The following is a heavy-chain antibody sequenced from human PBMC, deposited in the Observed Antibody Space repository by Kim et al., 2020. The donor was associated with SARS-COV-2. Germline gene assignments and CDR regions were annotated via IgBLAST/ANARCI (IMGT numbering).Heavy chain of an antibody. J-gene: IGHJ4*02. Sequence: RFTISRDNAKNSLYLQMNSLRAEDTAVYYCARDGAQYYYDSSGYYPSFDYWGQGTLVTVSS. V-gene: IGHV3-11*06. CDR3: ARDGAQYYYDSSGYYPSFDY. D-gene: IGHD3-22*01.